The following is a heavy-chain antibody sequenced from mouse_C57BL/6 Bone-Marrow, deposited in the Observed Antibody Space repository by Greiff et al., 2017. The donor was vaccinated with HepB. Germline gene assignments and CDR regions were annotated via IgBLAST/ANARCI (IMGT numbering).Heavy chain of an antibody. J-gene: IGHJ4*01. D-gene: IGHD1-1*01. CDR3: ARAPHYYGYAMDY. V-gene: IGHV1-7*01. CDR1: GYTFTSYW. Sequence: QVQLQQSGAELAKPGASVKLSCKASGYTFTSYWMHWVKQRPGQGLEWIGYINPSSGYTKYNQKFKDKATLTADKSSSTAYMPRSSLTYEVSAVYYCARAPHYYGYAMDYWGQGTSVTVSS. CDR2: INPSSGYT.